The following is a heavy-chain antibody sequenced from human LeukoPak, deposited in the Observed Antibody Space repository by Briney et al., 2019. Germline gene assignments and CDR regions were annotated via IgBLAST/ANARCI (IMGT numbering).Heavy chain of an antibody. CDR3: ARQLSPDAFDI. V-gene: IGHV1-2*06. Sequence: ASVKVSCKASGYTFTAYYMHWVRQAPGQGLEWMGRINPNTGGTNYAQRFQGRVTMTRDTSISTAYMELNRLTSDDTAVYYCARQLSPDAFDIWGQGTVVTVSS. J-gene: IGHJ3*02. CDR1: GYTFTAYY. CDR2: INPNTGGT. D-gene: IGHD5-18*01.